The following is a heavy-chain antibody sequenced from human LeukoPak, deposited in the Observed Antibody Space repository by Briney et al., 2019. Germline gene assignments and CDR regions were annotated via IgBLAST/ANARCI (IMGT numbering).Heavy chain of an antibody. CDR3: ASGRTAGYY. V-gene: IGHV3-53*01. CDR2: IYSGGST. CDR1: GFTVSSNY. J-gene: IGHJ4*02. D-gene: IGHD6-13*01. Sequence: GGSLRLSCTVSGFTVSSNYMSWVRQAPGKGLEWVSVIYSGGSTYYADSVKGRFTISRDNSKNTLYLQMNSLRAEDTAVYYCASGRTAGYYWGQGTLVTVSS.